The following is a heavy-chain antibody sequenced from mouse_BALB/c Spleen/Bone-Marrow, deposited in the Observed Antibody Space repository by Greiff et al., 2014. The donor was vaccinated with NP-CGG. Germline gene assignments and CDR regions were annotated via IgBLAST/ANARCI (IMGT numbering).Heavy chain of an antibody. V-gene: IGHV14-3*02. CDR3: AIYYYGSSGFAY. Sequence: EVKLEESGAELVKPGASVKLSCTASGFNIKDTYMHWVKQRPEQGLEWIGRIDPANGNTKYDPKFQGKATITADTSFNTAYLQLSSLTSEDTAVYYCAIYYYGSSGFAYWGQGTLVTVSA. D-gene: IGHD1-1*01. CDR1: GFNIKDTY. J-gene: IGHJ3*01. CDR2: IDPANGNT.